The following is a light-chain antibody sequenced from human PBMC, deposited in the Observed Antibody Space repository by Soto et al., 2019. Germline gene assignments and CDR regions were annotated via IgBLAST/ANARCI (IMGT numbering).Light chain of an antibody. Sequence: EIVLTQSPATLSLSPGERATLSCRASQSVSSYLAWYQQKPGQAPRLLIYGASSRATGIPDRFSGSVSRTELTLTISSLQSEDFAGDYCQQYNNWPPWTFGQGNKGDMK. V-gene: IGKV3D-15*01. CDR2: GAS. J-gene: IGKJ1*01. CDR3: QQYNNWPPWT. CDR1: QSVSSY.